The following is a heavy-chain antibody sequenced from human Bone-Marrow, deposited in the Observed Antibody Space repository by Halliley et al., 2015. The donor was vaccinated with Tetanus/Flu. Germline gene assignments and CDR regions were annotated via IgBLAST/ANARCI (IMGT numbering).Heavy chain of an antibody. CDR2: IDWDDDK. J-gene: IGHJ4*02. CDR3: ARTLVSATDYFDY. Sequence: WLARIDWDDDKYYSESLKNRLAISKDTSKNQVVLTMTNMDPADTATYYCARTLVSATDYFDYWGQGTLVTVSS. D-gene: IGHD1-26*01. V-gene: IGHV2-70*11.